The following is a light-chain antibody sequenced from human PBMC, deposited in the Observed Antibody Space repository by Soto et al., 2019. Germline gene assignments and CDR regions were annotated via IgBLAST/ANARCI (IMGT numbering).Light chain of an antibody. Sequence: QSALTQPPSASGTPGQSLTISCAGSSSNIGSHYVYWYQHLPGTAPKLLICRDGQRPSGVPDRFFGSESGTSASLAISGLRSEDEAHYYCAVWDASLTGWVFGGGTKLTVL. J-gene: IGLJ3*02. V-gene: IGLV1-47*01. CDR1: SSNIGSHY. CDR3: AVWDASLTGWV. CDR2: RDG.